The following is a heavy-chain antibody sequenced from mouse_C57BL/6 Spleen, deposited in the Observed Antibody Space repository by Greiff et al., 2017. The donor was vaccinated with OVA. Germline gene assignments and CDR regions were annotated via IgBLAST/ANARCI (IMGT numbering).Heavy chain of an antibody. Sequence: QVQLQQPGAELVKPGASVKVSCKASGYTFTSYWMHWVKQRPGQGLEWIGRIHPSDSVTNYNQQLKGKATLTVDKSSSTAYMQLSSLTSEDSAVYYCAISRRRGDDYAKYYWGQGTSVTVSA. D-gene: IGHD2-12*01. CDR1: GYTFTSYW. J-gene: IGHJ4*01. CDR2: IHPSDSVT. V-gene: IGHV1-74*01. CDR3: AISRRRGDDYAKYY.